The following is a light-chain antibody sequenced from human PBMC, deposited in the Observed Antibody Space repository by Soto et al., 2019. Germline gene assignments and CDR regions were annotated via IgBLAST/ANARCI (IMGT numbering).Light chain of an antibody. J-gene: IGKJ2*01. CDR1: QSVSSS. V-gene: IGKV3D-15*01. CDR3: QQYNNWYT. Sequence: EIVMTQSPATLSVSPGERATLSCRASQSVSSSLAWYQQKPGQAPRLLIYGAYTRATGIPARFSGSGSGTEFTLTISSLQCEDFAVYYCQQYNNWYTFGQGTKVEIK. CDR2: GAY.